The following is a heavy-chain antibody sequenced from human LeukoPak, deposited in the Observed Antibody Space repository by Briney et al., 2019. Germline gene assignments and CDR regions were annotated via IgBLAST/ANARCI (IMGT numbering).Heavy chain of an antibody. V-gene: IGHV3-23*01. CDR3: AKSTVVVPAAPYWFDP. CDR1: GFTFSSYA. J-gene: IGHJ5*02. D-gene: IGHD2-2*01. CDR2: ISGSGGST. Sequence: GGSLRLSCAASGFTFSSYAMSWVRQAPRKGLEWVSAISGSGGSTYSADSVKGRFTISRDNSKNTLYLQMNSMRAEDTAVYYCAKSTVVVPAAPYWFDPWGQGTLVTVSS.